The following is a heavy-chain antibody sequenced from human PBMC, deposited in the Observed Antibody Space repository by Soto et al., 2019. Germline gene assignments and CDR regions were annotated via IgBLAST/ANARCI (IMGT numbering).Heavy chain of an antibody. CDR3: ARGIHDYGDHGWFDP. Sequence: GASVKVSCKASGGTFSSYAISWVRQAPGQGLEWMGGIIPIFGTANYAQKFQGRVTITADESTSTAYMELSSLRSEDTAVYYCARGIHDYGDHGWFDPCGQGTLVTVYS. J-gene: IGHJ5*02. CDR1: GGTFSSYA. D-gene: IGHD4-17*01. CDR2: IIPIFGTA. V-gene: IGHV1-69*13.